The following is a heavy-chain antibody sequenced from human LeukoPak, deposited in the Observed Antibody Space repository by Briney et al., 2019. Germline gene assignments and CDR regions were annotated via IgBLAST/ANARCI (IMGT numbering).Heavy chain of an antibody. Sequence: SETLSLTCTVSGGSISSSSYYWGWIRQPPGKGLEWIGSIYYSGSTYYNPSLKSRVTISVDTSKNQFSLKLSSVTAADTAVYYCARGGSGWYANAYYYYMDVWGKGTTVTVSS. CDR1: GGSISSSSYY. CDR2: IYYSGST. V-gene: IGHV4-39*07. D-gene: IGHD6-19*01. J-gene: IGHJ6*03. CDR3: ARGGSGWYANAYYYYMDV.